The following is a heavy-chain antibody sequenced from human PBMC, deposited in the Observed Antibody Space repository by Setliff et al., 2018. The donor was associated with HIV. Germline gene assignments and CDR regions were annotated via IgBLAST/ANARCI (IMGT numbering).Heavy chain of an antibody. CDR3: VREGAGSGSYYLDF. D-gene: IGHD3-10*01. Sequence: SETLSLTCVVSGDSISRSRYYWGWIRQPPGKGLEWIGSFYYSGRTYYNPSLKNRVTMSIDRSKKQFSLNLSSETAADTALYFCVREGAGSGSYYLDFWGQGILVTVSS. V-gene: IGHV4-39*07. J-gene: IGHJ4*02. CDR1: GDSISRSRYY. CDR2: FYYSGRT.